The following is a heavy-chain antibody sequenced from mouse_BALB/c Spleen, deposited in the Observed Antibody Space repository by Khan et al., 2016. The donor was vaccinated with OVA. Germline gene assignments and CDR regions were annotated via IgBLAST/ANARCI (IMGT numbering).Heavy chain of an antibody. CDR2: ISYSGST. D-gene: IGHD1-1*01. CDR3: ARQNYYGYALDY. J-gene: IGHJ4*01. CDR1: GYSITSNYA. Sequence: EVQLQVSGPGLVKPSQSLSLTCTVTGYSITSNYAWSWIRQFPGNKLEWMGYISYSGSTSYNPSLKSRISVTRDTSENQFFLYLNSVTTEDTGTYYCARQNYYGYALDYWGQGASVTVSS. V-gene: IGHV3-2*02.